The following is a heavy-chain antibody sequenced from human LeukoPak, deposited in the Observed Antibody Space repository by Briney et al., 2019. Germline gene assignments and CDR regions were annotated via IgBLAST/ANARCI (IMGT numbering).Heavy chain of an antibody. Sequence: PGGSLRLSCAASGFTFSNAWMSWVRQAPGKGLEWVGRIKSKTDGGTTDYAAPVKGRFTISRDDSKNTLYLQMNSLKTEDTAVYYCTTRLPQRITMVRGVLDFDYWGQGTLVTVSS. CDR3: TTRLPQRITMVRGVLDFDY. CDR2: IKSKTDGGTT. D-gene: IGHD3-10*01. V-gene: IGHV3-15*01. CDR1: GFTFSNAW. J-gene: IGHJ4*02.